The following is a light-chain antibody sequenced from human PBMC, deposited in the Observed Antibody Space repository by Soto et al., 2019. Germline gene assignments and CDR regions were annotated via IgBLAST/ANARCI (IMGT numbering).Light chain of an antibody. V-gene: IGLV1-44*01. CDR3: AAWDDTLTVAV. CDR1: SSNIGTYT. J-gene: IGLJ7*01. CDR2: TNN. Sequence: QAVVPQPPSASGTPGQRVTISCSGGSSNIGTYTVNWYQQLPGMAPRLLMYTNNQRPSGVPDRFSGSKSGTSASLAISGLQSEDEADYYCAAWDDTLTVAVFGGGTQLTVL.